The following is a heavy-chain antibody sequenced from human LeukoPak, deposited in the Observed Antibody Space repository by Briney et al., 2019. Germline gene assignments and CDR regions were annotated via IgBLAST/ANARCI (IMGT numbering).Heavy chain of an antibody. CDR2: ISSSGSTI. CDR3: SRVCPRLERGTDY. J-gene: IGHJ4*02. Sequence: PGGSLTLSCAASGFTFSSYEMNWVRQAPGKGLEWVSYISSSGSTIYYADSVKGRFTISRDNAKNALYLQMNSLRAEETAVYYCSRVCPRLERGTDYWGQGTLVTVSS. CDR1: GFTFSSYE. D-gene: IGHD3-16*01. V-gene: IGHV3-48*03.